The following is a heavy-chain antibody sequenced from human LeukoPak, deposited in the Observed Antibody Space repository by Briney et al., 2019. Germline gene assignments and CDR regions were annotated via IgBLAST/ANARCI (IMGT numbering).Heavy chain of an antibody. CDR1: GFTDSSSY. J-gene: IGHJ1*01. CDR2: ICGMSDST. D-gene: IGHD6-19*01. Sequence: GGSLRLSCGASGFTDSSSYVRWLRQAPGKALEWVSCICGMSDSTFYADSVKGRYSISRDSFKKTLYLQMNSLRAEDTAVYYCAKLVAAGAVAEYFQYWGQGTLVTVSS. V-gene: IGHV3-53*01. CDR3: AKLVAAGAVAEYFQY.